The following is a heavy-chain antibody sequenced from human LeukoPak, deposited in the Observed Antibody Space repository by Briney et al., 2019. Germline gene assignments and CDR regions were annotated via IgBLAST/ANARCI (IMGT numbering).Heavy chain of an antibody. CDR3: AKDAHWSADH. J-gene: IGHJ5*02. V-gene: IGHV3-23*01. CDR1: GFTFSSYA. Sequence: GGSLRLSCAASGFTFSSYAMSWVRQAPGKGLEWVSGISGSGGSAYYSDSVKGRFTISRDNSKNTVYVQMNSLRPEDTAVYYCAKDAHWSADHWGQGTLVTVSS. CDR2: ISGSGGSA. D-gene: IGHD3-3*01.